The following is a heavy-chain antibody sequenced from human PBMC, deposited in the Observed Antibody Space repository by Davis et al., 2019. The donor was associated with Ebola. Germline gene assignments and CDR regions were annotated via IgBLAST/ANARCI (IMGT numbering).Heavy chain of an antibody. CDR1: GGSISSSNW. CDR3: AREPNGDYDAFDI. V-gene: IGHV4-4*02. D-gene: IGHD4-17*01. J-gene: IGHJ3*02. CDR2: IYHSGST. Sequence: MPSETLSLTCAVSGGSISSSNWWSWVRQPPGKGLEWIGEIYHSGSTNYNPSLKSRVTISVDTSKNQFSLKLSSVTAADTAVYYCAREPNGDYDAFDIWGQGTMVTVSS.